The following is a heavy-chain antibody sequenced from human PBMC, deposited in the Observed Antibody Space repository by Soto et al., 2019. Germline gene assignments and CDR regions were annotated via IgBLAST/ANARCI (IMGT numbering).Heavy chain of an antibody. CDR2: ISSSGSTI. D-gene: IGHD6-19*01. J-gene: IGHJ6*02. CDR3: ARGLLVAGYYYYGMDV. V-gene: IGHV3-48*03. Sequence: PGGSLRLSCAASGFTFSSYEMNWVRQAPGKGLEWVAYISSSGSTIYYADSVKGRFTISRDNAKNSLYLQMNSLRAEDTAVYYCARGLLVAGYYYYGMDVWGQGTTVTVSS. CDR1: GFTFSSYE.